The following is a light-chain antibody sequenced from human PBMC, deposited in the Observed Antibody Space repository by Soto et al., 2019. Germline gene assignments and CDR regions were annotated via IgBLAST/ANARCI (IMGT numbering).Light chain of an antibody. V-gene: IGKV1-5*03. Sequence: DIQMTQFPATLSASLGNRVTNTCRASQSIDSWLAWYQQKPGKAPKLLIYKASNLESGVPSRFSGSGSGTEFSLTISSLQPDDFATYYCQQYKSFSLTFGGGTKVDIK. CDR3: QQYKSFSLT. CDR1: QSIDSW. CDR2: KAS. J-gene: IGKJ4*01.